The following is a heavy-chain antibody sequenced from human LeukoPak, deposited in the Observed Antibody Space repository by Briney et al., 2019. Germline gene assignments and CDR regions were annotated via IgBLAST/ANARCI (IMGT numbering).Heavy chain of an antibody. CDR1: GFAFSNYA. D-gene: IGHD2-2*01. CDR3: AKDPYGTRYFDY. Sequence: PGGSLRLSCTTSGFAFSNYAMNWVRQAPGKGPEWVSGISGFNTYYADSVKGRFTIFRDNSKNVLYLQMDRLRAEDTAVYYCAKDPYGTRYFDYWGQGTLVTVSS. J-gene: IGHJ4*02. V-gene: IGHV3-23*01. CDR2: ISGFNT.